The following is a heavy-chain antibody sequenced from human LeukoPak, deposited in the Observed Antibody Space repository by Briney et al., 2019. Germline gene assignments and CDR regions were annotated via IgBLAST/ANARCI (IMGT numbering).Heavy chain of an antibody. D-gene: IGHD6-13*01. Sequence: AGGPLRLSCATSGFTFSSYSMTWVRQAPGKGLEWVSSISSSSYIYYADSVKGRFTISRDNAKNSLYLQMNSLRAEDTAVYYCARDLAIAAAGTERAPDYWGQGTLVTVSS. CDR3: ARDLAIAAAGTERAPDY. CDR2: ISSSSYI. J-gene: IGHJ4*02. CDR1: GFTFSSYS. V-gene: IGHV3-21*01.